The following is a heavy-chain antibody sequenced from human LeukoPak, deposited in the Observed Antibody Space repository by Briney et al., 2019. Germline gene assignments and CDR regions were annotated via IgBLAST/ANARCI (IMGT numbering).Heavy chain of an antibody. CDR1: DDSITMYY. CDR3: ARGRVSSSTWYSTYYYYFYMDV. D-gene: IGHD1-1*01. CDR2: VDHTGST. V-gene: IGHV4-59*01. Sequence: SETLSLTCSVSDDSITMYYWTWIRQPPGKRLEWIGYVDHTGSTNFNPSLNGRVSISRDTTKNLFSLRLRSVTAADTAVYFCARGRVSSSTWYSTYYYYFYMDVWGKGTTVTVSS. J-gene: IGHJ6*03.